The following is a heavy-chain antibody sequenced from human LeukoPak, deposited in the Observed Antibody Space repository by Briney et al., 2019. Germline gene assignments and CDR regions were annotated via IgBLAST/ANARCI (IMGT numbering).Heavy chain of an antibody. CDR3: ARGIAAASPLYYYYMDV. V-gene: IGHV3-7*01. J-gene: IGHJ6*03. CDR2: IRQDGGAK. CDR1: AFTFARHW. D-gene: IGHD6-13*01. Sequence: GGSLRLSCVASAFTFARHWMSWVRQAPGKPLEWVATIRQDGGAKYYLDSVKGRFIISRDNARNSLSLQMDSLRAEDTAVYYCARGIAAASPLYYYYMDVWGKGTTVTVSS.